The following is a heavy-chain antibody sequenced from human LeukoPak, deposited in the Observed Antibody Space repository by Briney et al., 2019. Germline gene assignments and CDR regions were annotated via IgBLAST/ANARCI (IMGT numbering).Heavy chain of an antibody. Sequence: PSQTPSLTCTVSGGSISSGSYYWSWIRQPAGKGLEWIGRIYTSGSTNYNPSLKSRVTISVDTSKNQFSLKLSSVTAADTAVYYCARGSGSYYANFDYWGQGTLVTVSS. CDR3: ARGSGSYYANFDY. CDR2: IYTSGST. D-gene: IGHD3-10*01. V-gene: IGHV4-61*02. J-gene: IGHJ4*02. CDR1: GGSISSGSYY.